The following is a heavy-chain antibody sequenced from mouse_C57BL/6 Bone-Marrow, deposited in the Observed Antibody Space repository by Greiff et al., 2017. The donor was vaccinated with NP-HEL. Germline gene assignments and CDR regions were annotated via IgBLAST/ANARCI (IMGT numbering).Heavy chain of an antibody. CDR2: IRLKSDNYAT. CDR1: GFTFSNYW. V-gene: IGHV6-3*01. CDR3: TRNWDFDY. D-gene: IGHD4-1*02. J-gene: IGHJ2*01. Sequence: DVKLQESGGGLVQPGGSMKLSCVASGFTFSNYWMNWVRQSPEKGLEWVAQIRLKSDNYATHYAESVKGRFTISRDDSKSSVYLQMNNLRAEDTGIYYCTRNWDFDYWGQGTTLTVSS.